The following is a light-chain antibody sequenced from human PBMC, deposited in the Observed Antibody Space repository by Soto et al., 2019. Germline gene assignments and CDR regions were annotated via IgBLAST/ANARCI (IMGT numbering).Light chain of an antibody. Sequence: DIQMTQSPSTLSASVGDRVTITCRASQRISSWLAWYQQKPGKAPKLLIYKASSLESGVPSRFSGSGSGTEFTLTISSLQPDDFATYYCQHYNSYPITFGQGTRLEMK. CDR1: QRISSW. J-gene: IGKJ5*01. CDR3: QHYNSYPIT. CDR2: KAS. V-gene: IGKV1-5*03.